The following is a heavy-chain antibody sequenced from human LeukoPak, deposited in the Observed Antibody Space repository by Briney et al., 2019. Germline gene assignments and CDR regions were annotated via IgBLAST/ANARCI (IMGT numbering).Heavy chain of an antibody. J-gene: IGHJ4*02. V-gene: IGHV4-4*07. D-gene: IGHD3-16*02. CDR1: GGSINSYW. CDR3: ARAGYTISSYRFDF. CDR2: IYTTGRT. Sequence: SETLSLMCSVSGGSINSYWWSWIRQPAGKGLEFIGRIYTTGRTNYNPPLKSRVSMSVDTSKNKFSLELRSVTAADTAVYFCARAGYTISSYRFDFWGQGALVTVSS.